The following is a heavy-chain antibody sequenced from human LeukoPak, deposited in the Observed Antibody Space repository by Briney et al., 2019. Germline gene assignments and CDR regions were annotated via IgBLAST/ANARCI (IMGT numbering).Heavy chain of an antibody. CDR2: INHSGST. V-gene: IGHV4-34*01. CDR3: ARKRGYSYGRYYGMDV. D-gene: IGHD5-18*01. Sequence: PSQTLSLTCAVYGGSFSGYYWSWIRQPPGKGLEWIGEINHSGSTNYNPSLKSRVTISVDTSKNQFSLKLSSVTAADTAVYYCARKRGYSYGRYYGMDVWGQGTTVTVSS. CDR1: GGSFSGYY. J-gene: IGHJ6*02.